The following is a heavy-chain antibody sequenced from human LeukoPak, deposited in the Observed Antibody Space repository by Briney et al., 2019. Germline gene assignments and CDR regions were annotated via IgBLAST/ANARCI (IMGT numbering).Heavy chain of an antibody. J-gene: IGHJ6*02. CDR1: GGSFSGYY. CDR3: ARGIAAAGTTYYYYGMDV. D-gene: IGHD6-13*01. V-gene: IGHV4-34*01. Sequence: PSETLSLTCAVYGGSFSGYYWSWIRQPPGKGLEWIGEINHRGSTTYNPSLKSRVTISADTSRNQFSLNLSSVTAADTAVYYCARGIAAAGTTYYYYGMDVWGQGTTVTVSS. CDR2: INHRGST.